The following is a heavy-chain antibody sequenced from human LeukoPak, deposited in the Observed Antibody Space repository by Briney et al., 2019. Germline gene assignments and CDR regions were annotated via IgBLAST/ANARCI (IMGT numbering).Heavy chain of an antibody. J-gene: IGHJ5*02. CDR1: GYTFTSYY. V-gene: IGHV1-46*01. Sequence: ASVKVSCKASGYTFTSYYMHWVRQAPGQGLEWMGIINPSGGSTRYAQKFQGRVTMTRDNSISTAYMELNSLTSEDTAVYYCARGGAGTYYKRDGWFDPWGQGTVVTVSS. CDR3: ARGGAGTYYKRDGWFDP. CDR2: INPSGGST. D-gene: IGHD3-10*01.